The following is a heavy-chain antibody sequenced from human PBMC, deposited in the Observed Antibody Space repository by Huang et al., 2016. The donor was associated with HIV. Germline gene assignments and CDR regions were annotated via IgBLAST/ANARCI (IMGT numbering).Heavy chain of an antibody. J-gene: IGHJ6*02. CDR3: ATKTAAMDI. CDR1: TFRFGAYW. D-gene: IGHD1-7*01. CDR2: IKQDESEK. V-gene: IGHV3-7*01. Sequence: VESGGRLVQPGGSIRLYCVGSTFRFGAYWMSWVGQSPGKGLEWVANIKQDESEKYYVDSVKGRFNISRDNAKKVLFLEMNNVRVEDTATYYCATKTAAMDIWGQGTTVTVS.